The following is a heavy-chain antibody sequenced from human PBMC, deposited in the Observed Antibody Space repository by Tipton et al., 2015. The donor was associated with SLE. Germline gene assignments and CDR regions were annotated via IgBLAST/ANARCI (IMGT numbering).Heavy chain of an antibody. Sequence: SLRLTCTVSGASITSLNWWTWIRQPPGKGLEWIGDIDHSGVTHYNPSLKSRVTISRDTSGNQFSLNLSSVTASDTAVYFCTRAEFSSNWYMYWHFDLWGRGTLVTVSS. V-gene: IGHV4-4*01. D-gene: IGHD6-13*01. J-gene: IGHJ2*01. CDR3: TRAEFSSNWYMYWHFDL. CDR1: GASITSLNW. CDR2: IDHSGVT.